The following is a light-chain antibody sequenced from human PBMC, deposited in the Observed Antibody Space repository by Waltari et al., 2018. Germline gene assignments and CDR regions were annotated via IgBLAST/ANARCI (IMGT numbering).Light chain of an antibody. CDR1: QGISSY. CDR3: QQYYSYPWT. CDR2: AAS. Sequence: AIRMTQSPSSFSASTGDRVTTTCRASQGISSYLAWYQQKPGKAPKLLIYAASTLQSGVPSRFSGSGSGTDFTLTISCLQSEDFATYYCQQYYSYPWTFGQGTKVEIK. J-gene: IGKJ1*01. V-gene: IGKV1-8*01.